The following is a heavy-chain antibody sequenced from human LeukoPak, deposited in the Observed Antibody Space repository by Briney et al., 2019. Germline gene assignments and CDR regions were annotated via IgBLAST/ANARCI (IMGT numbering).Heavy chain of an antibody. CDR2: INHSGST. V-gene: IGHV4-34*01. D-gene: IGHD4-11*01. Sequence: SETLSLTCAVYGVSFSGYYWSWLRQPPGKGREGIGEINHSGSTNYNPSLKSRVTISVDTSKNQFSLKLSSVTAADTAVYYCARVRNLYNWFDPWGQGTLVTVSS. J-gene: IGHJ5*02. CDR3: ARVRNLYNWFDP. CDR1: GVSFSGYY.